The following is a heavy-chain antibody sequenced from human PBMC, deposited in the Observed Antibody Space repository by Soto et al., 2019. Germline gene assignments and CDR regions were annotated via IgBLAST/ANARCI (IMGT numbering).Heavy chain of an antibody. Sequence: AAVKVSCMASGCSFTSYGISWVRQAPGQGLEWMGWSSVYNGDTDYAQKFQGRVTMTTDTSTSTAYMELRSLRSDDTAVYYCAQSGYEGRYDYWGQGTLVTVSS. CDR1: GCSFTSYG. D-gene: IGHD5-12*01. CDR2: SSVYNGDT. V-gene: IGHV1-18*01. J-gene: IGHJ4*02. CDR3: AQSGYEGRYDY.